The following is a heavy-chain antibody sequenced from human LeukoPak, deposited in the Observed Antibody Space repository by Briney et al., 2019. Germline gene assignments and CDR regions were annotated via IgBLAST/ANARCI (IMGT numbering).Heavy chain of an antibody. CDR2: MYHTGSTSGSP. CDR3: ARGGSHRYSDL. CDR1: GGSVSSGSYF. V-gene: IGHV4-61*01. D-gene: IGHD3-16*01. Sequence: SETLSLTCTVSGGSVSSGSYFWSWIRQPPGKGLESVGYMYHTGSTSGSPNYNPSFKSRVTISVDTSENQFSLKLTSMTAADTALYYCARGGSHRYSDLWGRGTLVTVSS. J-gene: IGHJ2*01.